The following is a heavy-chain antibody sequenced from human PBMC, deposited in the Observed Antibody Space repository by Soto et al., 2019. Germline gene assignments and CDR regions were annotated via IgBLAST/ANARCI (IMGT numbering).Heavy chain of an antibody. CDR1: GGSISSYY. CDR2: IYYSGST. J-gene: IGHJ6*02. V-gene: IGHV4-59*01. D-gene: IGHD2-15*01. CDR3: ARVGCSGGSCYSFYYYYGMDV. Sequence: SETLSLTCTVSGGSISSYYWSWIRQPPGKGLEWIGYIYYSGSTNYNPSLKSRVTISVDTSKNQFSLKLSSVTAADTAVYYCARVGCSGGSCYSFYYYYGMDVWGQGTTVTVSS.